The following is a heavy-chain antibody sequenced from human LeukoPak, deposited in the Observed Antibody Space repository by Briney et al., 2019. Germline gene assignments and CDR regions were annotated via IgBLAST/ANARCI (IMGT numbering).Heavy chain of an antibody. CDR2: IYYSGST. CDR1: GGSLTSSSYY. CDR3: ASRKLGNDY. D-gene: IGHD7-27*01. J-gene: IGHJ4*02. Sequence: SETLSLTCTVSGGSLTSSSYYWGWIRQPPGKGLEWIGYIYYSGSTNYNPSLKSRVTISVDTSKNQFSLKLSSVTAADTAVYYCASRKLGNDYWGQGTLVTVSS. V-gene: IGHV4-61*01.